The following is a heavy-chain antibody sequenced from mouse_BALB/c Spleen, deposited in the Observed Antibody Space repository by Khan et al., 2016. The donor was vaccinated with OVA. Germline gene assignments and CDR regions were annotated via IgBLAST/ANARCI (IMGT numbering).Heavy chain of an antibody. J-gene: IGHJ2*01. D-gene: IGHD1-1*01. CDR2: ISYSGVT. CDR1: GYSITSGYA. Sequence: VQLKESGPGLVKPSQSLSLTCTVTGYSITSGYAWNWIRQFPGNKLEWMGYISYSGVTSYTPSLKSRISITRDTSKNQFFLQLNSVTTEDTATYYCARGYYYGYYFDYWGQGTTLTVSS. CDR3: ARGYYYGYYFDY. V-gene: IGHV3-2*02.